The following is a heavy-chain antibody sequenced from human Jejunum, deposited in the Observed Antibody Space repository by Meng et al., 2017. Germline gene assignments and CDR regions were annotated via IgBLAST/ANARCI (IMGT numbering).Heavy chain of an antibody. Sequence: GESLKISCAVSGITFSAYAMSWVRQAPGKGLEWVSGIGGSGARTYYADSVMGRFTISRDNSKNTLYLQMNSLRAEDTAVYYCATSTYSSSWYYFDYWGRGTLVTVSS. CDR1: GITFSAYA. V-gene: IGHV3-23*01. CDR2: IGGSGART. D-gene: IGHD6-13*01. CDR3: ATSTYSSSWYYFDY. J-gene: IGHJ4*02.